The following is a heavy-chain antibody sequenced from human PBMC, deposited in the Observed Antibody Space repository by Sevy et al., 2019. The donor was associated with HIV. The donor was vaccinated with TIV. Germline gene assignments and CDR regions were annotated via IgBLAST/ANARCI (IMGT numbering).Heavy chain of an antibody. CDR3: AKGAEGTDYWRFFFTDF. CDR2: IKWNSGNI. D-gene: IGHD3-3*01. J-gene: IGHJ4*02. CDR1: GFTFESYA. V-gene: IGHV3-9*01. Sequence: GGSLRLSCAASGFTFESYAMHWVRQAPGKGLEWVAVIKWNSGNIVYADSMKGRFTTSRDNAKNSLYLKINSLGPEDTALYYCAKGAEGTDYWRFFFTDFWGQGTLVTVSS.